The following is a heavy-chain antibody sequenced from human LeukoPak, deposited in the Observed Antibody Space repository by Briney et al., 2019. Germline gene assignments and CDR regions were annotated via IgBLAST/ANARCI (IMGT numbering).Heavy chain of an antibody. CDR1: GFAFNTQA. V-gene: IGHV3-30*15. Sequence: GCSLRLSCVASGFAFNTQAMHWVRQAPRKGLEWLAVMSLDGSSIYYADSVRGRFTISRDNSKNTLFLQMSSLRVEDTAVYYCARDRGKLRYLDLWGQGTLLTVSS. CDR3: ARDRGKLRYLDL. J-gene: IGHJ4*02. D-gene: IGHD3-9*01. CDR2: MSLDGSSI.